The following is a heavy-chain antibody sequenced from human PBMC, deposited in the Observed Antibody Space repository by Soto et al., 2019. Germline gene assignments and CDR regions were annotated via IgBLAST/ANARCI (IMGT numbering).Heavy chain of an antibody. CDR1: GFTFGGYY. Sequence: GGSLRLSCAASGFTFGGYYMSWIRQAPGKGLEWVSYISSSGSSTYYVDSVRGRFTISRDNAKNSLYLQMSSLRADDTAVYYCAKRITATESRGLDSWGRGTLVTVSS. D-gene: IGHD6-25*01. V-gene: IGHV3-11*01. CDR2: ISSSGSST. J-gene: IGHJ4*02. CDR3: AKRITATESRGLDS.